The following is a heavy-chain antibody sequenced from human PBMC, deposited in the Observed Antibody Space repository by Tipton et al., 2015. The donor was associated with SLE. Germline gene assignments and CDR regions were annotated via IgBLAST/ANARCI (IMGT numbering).Heavy chain of an antibody. J-gene: IGHJ3*02. CDR3: ARGPPIDAFDI. Sequence: LRLSCAVSGYSISSGYYWGWIRQPPGKGLEWIGEINHSGSTNYNPSLKSRVTISVDTSKNQFSLKLSSVTAADTAVYYCARGPPIDAFDIWGQGTMVTVSS. V-gene: IGHV4-38-2*01. CDR1: GYSISSGYY. CDR2: INHSGST.